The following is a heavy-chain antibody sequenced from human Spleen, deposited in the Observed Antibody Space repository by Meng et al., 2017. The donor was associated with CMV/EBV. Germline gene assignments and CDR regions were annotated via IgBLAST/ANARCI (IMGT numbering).Heavy chain of an antibody. V-gene: IGHV3-74*01. CDR1: GFIFDDYA. J-gene: IGHJ6*02. CDR2: MNIDGSGT. CDR3: ARDYCSSTSCGIYGMDV. Sequence: GGSLRLSCAPSGFIFDDYAMHWIRQAPGKGLEWVSRMNIDGSGTDYADSVKGRFSISRDNAKNTLYRQMNSLRGEDTAVYYCARDYCSSTSCGIYGMDVWGQGTTVTVSS. D-gene: IGHD2-2*01.